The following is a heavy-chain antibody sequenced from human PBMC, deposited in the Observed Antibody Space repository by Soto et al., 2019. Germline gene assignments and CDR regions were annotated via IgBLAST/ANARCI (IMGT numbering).Heavy chain of an antibody. V-gene: IGHV3-23*01. CDR3: AKDNPGLAVAGDYYYGMDV. D-gene: IGHD6-19*01. Sequence: GGSLRLSCAASGFTFSSYAMSWVRQAPGKGLEWVSAISGSGGSTYYADSVKGRFTISRENSKNTLYLQMKSLRAEDTDVYYSAKDNPGLAVAGDYYYGMDVWGQGTTVTVSS. CDR1: GFTFSSYA. CDR2: ISGSGGST. J-gene: IGHJ6*02.